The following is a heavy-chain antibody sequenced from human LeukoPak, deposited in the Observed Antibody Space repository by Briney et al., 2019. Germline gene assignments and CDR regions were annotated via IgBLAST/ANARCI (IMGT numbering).Heavy chain of an antibody. CDR3: ARERALGYYYDSS. V-gene: IGHV3-21*01. J-gene: IGHJ4*02. CDR2: ISSSSSYI. CDR1: GFTFSSYS. Sequence: RGSLRLSCAASGFTFSSYSMNWVRQAPGKGLEWVSSISSSSSYIYYADSVKGRFTISRDNAKNSLYLQMNSLRAEDTAVYYCARERALGYYYDSSWGQGTLVTVSS. D-gene: IGHD3-22*01.